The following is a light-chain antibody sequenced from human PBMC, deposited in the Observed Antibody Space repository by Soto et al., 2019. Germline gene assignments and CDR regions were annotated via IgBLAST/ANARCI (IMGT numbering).Light chain of an antibody. CDR1: NSNIGNNY. CDR2: DRS. CDR3: GTWDSSLSAYV. Sequence: QSVLTQPPSVSAAPGQKVTISCSGSNSNIGNNYVSWYQHLPGTAPKLLIYDRSNRPSGIPDRFSGSKSGTSATLDITGLQTGDEADYYCGTWDSSLSAYVFGTGTKLNVL. V-gene: IGLV1-51*01. J-gene: IGLJ1*01.